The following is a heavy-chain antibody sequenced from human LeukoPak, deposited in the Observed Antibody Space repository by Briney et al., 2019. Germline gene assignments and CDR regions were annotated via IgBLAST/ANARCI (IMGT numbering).Heavy chain of an antibody. CDR2: ISSSSSTI. V-gene: IGHV3-48*01. CDR3: ARGPPFGSGTYYVDY. Sequence: GGSLRLSCAASGFTFSPYNMNWVRQAPGKGLEWVSYISSSSSTIYHADSVKGRFTVSRDNAKNSLYLQMNSLRAEDTAVYYCARGPPFGSGTYYVDYWGQGTQVTVSS. D-gene: IGHD3-10*01. CDR1: GFTFSPYN. J-gene: IGHJ4*02.